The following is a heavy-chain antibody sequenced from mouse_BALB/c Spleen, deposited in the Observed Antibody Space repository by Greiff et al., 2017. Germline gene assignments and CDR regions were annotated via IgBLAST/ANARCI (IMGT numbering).Heavy chain of an antibody. CDR2: ISDGGSYT. Sequence: EVKLVESGGGLVKPGGSLKLSCAASGFTFSDYYMYWVRQTPEKRLEWVATISDGGSYTYYPDSVKGRFTISRDNAKNNLYLQMSSLKSEDTAMYYCARDPDYGNPYYAMDYWGQGTSVTVSS. V-gene: IGHV5-4*02. J-gene: IGHJ4*01. CDR3: ARDPDYGNPYYAMDY. D-gene: IGHD2-1*01. CDR1: GFTFSDYY.